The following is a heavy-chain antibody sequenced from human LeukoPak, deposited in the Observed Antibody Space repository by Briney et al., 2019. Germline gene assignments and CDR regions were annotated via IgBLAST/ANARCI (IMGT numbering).Heavy chain of an antibody. J-gene: IGHJ4*02. CDR3: ASSGYYYSSGSYALDY. D-gene: IGHD3-10*01. Sequence: GGSLRLSCAASGFTFSSYSMNWVRQAPGKGLEWVSSISSSSSYIYYADSVKGRFTISRDNANNSLYLQMNSLRAEDTAVYCCASSGYYYSSGSYALDYWGQGTLVTVSS. CDR2: ISSSSSYI. V-gene: IGHV3-21*01. CDR1: GFTFSSYS.